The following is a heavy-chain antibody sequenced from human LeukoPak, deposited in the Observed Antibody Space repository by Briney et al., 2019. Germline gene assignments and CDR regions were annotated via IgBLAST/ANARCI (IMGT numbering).Heavy chain of an antibody. CDR3: AKDYSKTSYYGSGTYYRPNWFDP. CDR1: GFTFSSYG. J-gene: IGHJ5*02. CDR2: IRNDGSNK. Sequence: GGSLRLSCAASGFTFSSYGMHWVRQAPGKGLEWVSFIRNDGSNKYYADSVKGRFTISRDNSKNTLYLQVNSLRAEDTAVYYCAKDYSKTSYYGSGTYYRPNWFDPWGQGTLVTVSS. D-gene: IGHD3-10*01. V-gene: IGHV3-30*02.